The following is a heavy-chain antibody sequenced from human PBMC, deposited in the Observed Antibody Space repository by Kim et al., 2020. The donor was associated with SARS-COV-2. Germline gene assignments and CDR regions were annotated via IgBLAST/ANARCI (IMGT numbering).Heavy chain of an antibody. V-gene: IGHV3-74*01. J-gene: IGHJ4*02. CDR3: ARSRYPYYLDY. Sequence: EYVKGRFTTARDNAKNTLYLQMKRRRADDTAVYYCARSRYPYYLDYWGQGALVTVSS. D-gene: IGHD1-20*01.